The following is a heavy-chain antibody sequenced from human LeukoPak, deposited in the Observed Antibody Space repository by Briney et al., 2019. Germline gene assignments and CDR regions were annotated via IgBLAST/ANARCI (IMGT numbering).Heavy chain of an antibody. Sequence: PSQTLSLTCTVSGGSISSGSYYWSWIRQPAGKGLEWIGRIYTSGGTNYNPSLKSRVTISVDTSKNQFSLKLSSVTAADTAVYYCARDLRYCSGGSCYSRWFDPWGQGTLVTVSS. D-gene: IGHD2-15*01. CDR2: IYTSGGT. J-gene: IGHJ5*02. CDR1: GGSISSGSYY. CDR3: ARDLRYCSGGSCYSRWFDP. V-gene: IGHV4-61*02.